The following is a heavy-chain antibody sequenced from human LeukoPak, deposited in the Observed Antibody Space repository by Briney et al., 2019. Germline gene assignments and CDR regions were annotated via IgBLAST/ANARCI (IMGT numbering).Heavy chain of an antibody. Sequence: SETLSLTCTVSGGSISSSSYYWGWIRQPPGKGLEWIGNIYYSGSTYYNPSLKSRVTISVDTSKNQFSLKLSSVTAADTAVYYCARDRGGYHWFDPWGQGTLVTVSS. D-gene: IGHD3-16*02. CDR2: IYYSGST. V-gene: IGHV4-39*02. CDR3: ARDRGGYHWFDP. CDR1: GGSISSSSYY. J-gene: IGHJ5*02.